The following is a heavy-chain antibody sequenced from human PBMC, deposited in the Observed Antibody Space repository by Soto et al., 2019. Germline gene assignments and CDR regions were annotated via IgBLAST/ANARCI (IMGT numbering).Heavy chain of an antibody. V-gene: IGHV4-4*02. Sequence: SETLSLTCTVSDVYISKHKGWWTWERQPPGKGLEWIGEIDHGGGTNYNPSLKSRVTMSIDKSNNHFSLNLNSVTAADTAAYYCARLDGPGSYFDYXGQRPQLTVXS. J-gene: IGHJ4*02. D-gene: IGHD3-10*01. CDR3: ARLDGPGSYFDY. CDR1: DVYISKHKGW. CDR2: IDHGGGT.